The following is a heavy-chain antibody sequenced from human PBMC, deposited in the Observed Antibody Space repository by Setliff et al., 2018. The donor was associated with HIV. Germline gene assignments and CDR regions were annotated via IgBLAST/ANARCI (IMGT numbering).Heavy chain of an antibody. CDR3: ARDRGVIATHPFDY. D-gene: IGHD6-13*01. CDR2: INAGNGDT. CDR1: GYMFIAYG. J-gene: IGHJ4*02. Sequence: ASVKVSCKTSGYMFIAYGMSWVRRAPGQGLEWMGWINAGNGDTKYSQKFQGRVTITTDTSASTAYMELNSLSSEDTAVYYFARDRGVIATHPFDYWGQGTLVTVSS. V-gene: IGHV1-3*01.